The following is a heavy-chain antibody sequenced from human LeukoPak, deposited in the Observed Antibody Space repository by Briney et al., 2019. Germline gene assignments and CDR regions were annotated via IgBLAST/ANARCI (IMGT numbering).Heavy chain of an antibody. CDR1: GFSFSTYV. J-gene: IGHJ4*02. CDR3: ARESY. CDR2: ISSTSTYI. V-gene: IGHV3-21*06. Sequence: GGSLRLSCATSGFSFSTYVMSWVRQAPGKGLEWVSSISSTSTYIFYADSVKGRFTISRDNAQNSLYLQMNSLRAEDTAVYYCARESYWGQGTLVTVSS.